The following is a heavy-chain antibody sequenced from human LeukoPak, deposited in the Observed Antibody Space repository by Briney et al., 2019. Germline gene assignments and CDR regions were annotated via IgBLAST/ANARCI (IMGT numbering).Heavy chain of an antibody. D-gene: IGHD3-10*02. CDR1: GFTFRTYG. Sequence: PGGSLRLSCAASGFTFRTYGMNWVRQAPGKGLEWVAIISYDGSNEDYADSVKGRFTISRDNSKNTLYLQMNSLRAEDSAVYYCAKSRVRGVYYFDYRGQGTLVTVSS. V-gene: IGHV3-30*18. J-gene: IGHJ4*02. CDR3: AKSRVRGVYYFDY. CDR2: ISYDGSNE.